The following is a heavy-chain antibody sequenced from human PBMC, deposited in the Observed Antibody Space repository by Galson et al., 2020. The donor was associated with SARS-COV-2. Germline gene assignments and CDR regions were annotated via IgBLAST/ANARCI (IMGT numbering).Heavy chain of an antibody. J-gene: IGHJ3*02. D-gene: IGHD3-3*01. Sequence: GESLKISCTASGFTFGDYAMSWVRQAPGEGLEWVGFIRSITYGERTNYAASVKGRFTISRDNSKSIAYLQMNSLKTEDTAVYYCTRDPPGSGLDAFDIWGQGTMVTVSS. CDR1: GFTFGDYA. CDR3: TRDPPGSGLDAFDI. CDR2: IRSITYGERT. V-gene: IGHV3-49*04.